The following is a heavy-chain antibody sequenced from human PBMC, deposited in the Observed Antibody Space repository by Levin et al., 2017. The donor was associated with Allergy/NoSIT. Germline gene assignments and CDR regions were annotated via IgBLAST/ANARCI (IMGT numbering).Heavy chain of an antibody. J-gene: IGHJ6*02. CDR3: ATNQRQYSSYGIDV. CDR2: IYSGYTT. Sequence: LSLPCVASGFTITSYYMSWVRQAPGKGPEWVSVIYSGYTTYYADSVKGRFTMSRDNSKNTVYLQMNSLRAEDTAVYYCATNQRQYSSYGIDVWGQGTTVTVSS. CDR1: GFTITSYY. V-gene: IGHV3-53*01. D-gene: IGHD2-21*01.